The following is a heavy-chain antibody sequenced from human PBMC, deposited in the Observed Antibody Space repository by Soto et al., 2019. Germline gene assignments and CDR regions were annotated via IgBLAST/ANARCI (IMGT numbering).Heavy chain of an antibody. Sequence: GGSLRLSCAASGFTFSSYWMSWVRQAPGKGLEWVANIKQDGSEKYYVGSVKGRFTISRDNAKNSLYLQMNSLRAEDTAVYYCARDSLKEWLLLTTHYYHYGMDVWGQGTTVTVSS. V-gene: IGHV3-7*03. CDR1: GFTFSSYW. CDR2: IKQDGSEK. J-gene: IGHJ6*02. CDR3: ARDSLKEWLLLTTHYYHYGMDV. D-gene: IGHD3-22*01.